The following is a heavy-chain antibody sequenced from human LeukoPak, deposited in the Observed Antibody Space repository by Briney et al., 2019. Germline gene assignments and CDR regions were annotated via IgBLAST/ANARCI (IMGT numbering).Heavy chain of an antibody. Sequence: ASVKVSCKASGYTFTSYDIYWLQQAPGQGPEWMGWMTPNSGNTGSAQRFQGRVTMTRNTSMSSAYMELSSLRPEDTAVYYCARGSFSRWTTQSYFDYWGQGTLVTVSS. CDR2: MTPNSGNT. V-gene: IGHV1-8*01. D-gene: IGHD2-15*01. CDR3: ARGSFSRWTTQSYFDY. CDR1: GYTFTSYD. J-gene: IGHJ4*02.